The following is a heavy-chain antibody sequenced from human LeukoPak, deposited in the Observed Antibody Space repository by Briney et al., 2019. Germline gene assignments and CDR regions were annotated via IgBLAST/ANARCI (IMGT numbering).Heavy chain of an antibody. CDR3: ARHGYTTGWYEDY. Sequence: GESLKISCKASGYSFGSYWIGWVRQMPGKGLEWIGVIYPYDSDTRYSPSFQGQVTISVDKSISTAYLQWSRLTASDSAMYYCARHGYTTGWYEDYWGQGTQVTVSS. CDR1: GYSFGSYW. D-gene: IGHD6-19*01. V-gene: IGHV5-51*01. J-gene: IGHJ4*02. CDR2: IYPYDSDT.